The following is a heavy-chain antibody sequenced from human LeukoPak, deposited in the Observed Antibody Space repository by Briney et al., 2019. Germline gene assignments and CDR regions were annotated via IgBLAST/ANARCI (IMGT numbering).Heavy chain of an antibody. CDR3: ARFAYCGGHCWYYFDY. J-gene: IGHJ4*02. CDR1: GGSISSYY. Sequence: TSETLSLTCTVSGGSISSYYWSWIRQPPGKGLEWIGYIYSSGSTNYNPSLKSRITISVDTSKNQFSLKLSSVTAADTAVYYCARFAYCGGHCWYYFDYWGQGSLVTVSS. V-gene: IGHV4-59*01. D-gene: IGHD2-21*02. CDR2: IYSSGST.